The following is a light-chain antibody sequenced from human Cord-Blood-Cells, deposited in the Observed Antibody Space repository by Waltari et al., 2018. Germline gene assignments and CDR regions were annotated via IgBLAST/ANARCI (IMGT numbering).Light chain of an antibody. CDR2: EGS. J-gene: IGLJ3*02. CDR3: CSYAGSSTFEV. Sequence: QSALTQPASVSGSHGQSITISCTGTSSDVGSSTVFSWYQQHPGKAPKLMIYEGSNRPSWVSNRFSGSKFGNTASLTISGLQAEDEADYYCCSYAGSSTFEVFGGGTKLTVL. V-gene: IGLV2-23*03. CDR1: SSDVGSSTV.